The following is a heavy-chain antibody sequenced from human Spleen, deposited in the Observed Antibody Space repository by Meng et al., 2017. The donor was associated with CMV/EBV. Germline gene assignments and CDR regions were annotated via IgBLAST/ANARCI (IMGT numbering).Heavy chain of an antibody. V-gene: IGHV1-8*01. Sequence: ASVKVSCKASGYTFTNYDINWVRQATGQGLEWMGWMNPNSGNTGYAQKFQGRVTMTRSTSINTAYMEVSSLRPEDTAVYYCARVRFLEWSYAMDVWGQGTTVTVSS. J-gene: IGHJ6*02. CDR2: MNPNSGNT. CDR1: GYTFTNYD. D-gene: IGHD3-3*01. CDR3: ARVRFLEWSYAMDV.